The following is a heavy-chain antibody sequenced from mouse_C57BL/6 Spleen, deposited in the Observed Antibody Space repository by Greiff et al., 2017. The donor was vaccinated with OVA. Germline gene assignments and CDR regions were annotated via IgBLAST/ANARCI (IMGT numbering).Heavy chain of an antibody. CDR3: ARPYYDYDGALWFAY. J-gene: IGHJ3*01. Sequence: EVKLMESGGGLVKPGGSLKLSCAASGFTFSDYGMHWVRQAPEKGLEWVAYISSGSSTIYYADTVKGRFTISRDNAKNTLFLQMTSLRSEDTAMYYCARPYYDYDGALWFAYWGQGTLVTVSA. CDR2: ISSGSSTI. V-gene: IGHV5-17*01. CDR1: GFTFSDYG. D-gene: IGHD2-4*01.